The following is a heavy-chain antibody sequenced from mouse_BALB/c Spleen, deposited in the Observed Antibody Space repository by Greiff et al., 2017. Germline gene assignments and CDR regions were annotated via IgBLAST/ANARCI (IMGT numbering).Heavy chain of an antibody. J-gene: IGHJ4*01. D-gene: IGHD4-1*01. Sequence: EVQRVESGGDLVKPGGSLKLSCAASGFTFSSYGMSWVRQTPDKRLEWVATISSGGSYTYYPDSVKGRFTISRDNAKNTLYLQMSSLKSEDTAMYYCARPWVAGTGAMDYWGQGTSVTVSS. CDR2: ISSGGSYT. CDR3: ARPWVAGTGAMDY. V-gene: IGHV5-6*01. CDR1: GFTFSSYG.